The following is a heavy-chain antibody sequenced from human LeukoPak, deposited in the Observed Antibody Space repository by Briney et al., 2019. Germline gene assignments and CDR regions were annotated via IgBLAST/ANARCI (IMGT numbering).Heavy chain of an antibody. Sequence: ASVKVSCKASGYTFIGYYMHWVRQAPGQGLEWMGWINPNSGGTNYAQKFQGRVTMTRDTSTSTVYMELSSLRSEDTAVYYCAREVVVVVAAAYNWFDPWGQGTLVTVSS. CDR1: GYTFIGYY. J-gene: IGHJ5*02. D-gene: IGHD2-15*01. V-gene: IGHV1-2*02. CDR3: AREVVVVVAAAYNWFDP. CDR2: INPNSGGT.